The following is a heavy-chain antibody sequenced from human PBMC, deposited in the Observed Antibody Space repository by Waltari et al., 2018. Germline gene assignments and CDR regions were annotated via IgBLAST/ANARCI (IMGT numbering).Heavy chain of an antibody. D-gene: IGHD1-26*01. CDR2: IYHSGST. J-gene: IGHJ4*02. V-gene: IGHV4-38-2*01. CDR1: GYSISSGYY. CDR3: ARGGGSGSYYEDY. Sequence: QVQLQESGPGLVKPSETLSLTCAVSGYSISSGYYWGWIRQPPGKGLEWIGSIYHSGSTYHNPSLKSRVTISVDTSKNQFSLKLSSVTAADTAVYYCARGGGSGSYYEDYWGQGTLVTVSS.